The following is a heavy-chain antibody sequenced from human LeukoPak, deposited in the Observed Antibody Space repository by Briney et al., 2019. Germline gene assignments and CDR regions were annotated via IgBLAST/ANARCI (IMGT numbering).Heavy chain of an antibody. J-gene: IGHJ4*02. CDR1: GFTFTGYQ. CDR3: ARESPLGYCSAGSCYSSHFDY. V-gene: IGHV1-2*04. Sequence: GASVKVSCKTSGFTFTGYQTHWVRQAPGQGLEWMGRINPTNGVANYAQKFQGWVSMTRDRSIDTVYMELSRLTSDDTAMYYCARESPLGYCSAGSCYSSHFDYWGQGTLVIVSS. CDR2: INPTNGVA. D-gene: IGHD2-15*01.